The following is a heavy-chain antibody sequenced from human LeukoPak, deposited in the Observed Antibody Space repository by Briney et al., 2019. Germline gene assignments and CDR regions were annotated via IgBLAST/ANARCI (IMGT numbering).Heavy chain of an antibody. V-gene: IGHV3-23*01. J-gene: IGHJ3*01. D-gene: IGHD5-24*01. Sequence: AGGSLRLSCAASGFTFSSAAMTWVRQAPGKGLEWVSLIGSSGGSTYYADSVKGRFTISRDNSKNTLSLQMNSLRVEDTAIYYCAKDIQLSTWGLGTMVTVSP. CDR3: AKDIQLST. CDR2: IGSSGGST. CDR1: GFTFSSAA.